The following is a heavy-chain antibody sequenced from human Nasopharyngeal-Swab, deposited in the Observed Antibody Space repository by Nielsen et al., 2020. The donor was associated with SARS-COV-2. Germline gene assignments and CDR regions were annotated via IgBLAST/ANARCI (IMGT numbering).Heavy chain of an antibody. D-gene: IGHD2-21*02. V-gene: IGHV3-11*04. Sequence: GGSLRLSCAASGFTFRDYYMSWIRQAPGKGLEWVSYISSSGSTIYYADSVKGRFTISRDNAKNSLYLQMNSLRAEDTAVYYCASDLAYCGGDCYGNAFDIWGQGTMVTVSS. J-gene: IGHJ3*02. CDR2: ISSSGSTI. CDR1: GFTFRDYY. CDR3: ASDLAYCGGDCYGNAFDI.